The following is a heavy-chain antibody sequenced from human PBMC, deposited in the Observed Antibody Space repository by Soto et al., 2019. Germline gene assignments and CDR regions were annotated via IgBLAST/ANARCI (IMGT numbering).Heavy chain of an antibody. J-gene: IGHJ3*02. CDR3: ARRGAVVPGDAFDI. Sequence: QMPGKGLEWMGIIYPGDSDTRYSPSFQGQVTISADKSISTAYLQWRSLKASDNAMYYCARRGAVVPGDAFDIWGQGTMVTVSS. D-gene: IGHD3-22*01. CDR2: IYPGDSDT. V-gene: IGHV5-51*01.